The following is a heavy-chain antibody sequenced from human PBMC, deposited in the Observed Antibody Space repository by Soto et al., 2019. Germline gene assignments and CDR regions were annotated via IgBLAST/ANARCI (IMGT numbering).Heavy chain of an antibody. V-gene: IGHV1-2*02. CDR3: ARDHYDFWSGYFY. Sequence: AAVKVSCKASGDTFTGYYMHWVRQAPGQGLEWMGWINPNSGGTNYAQKFQGRVTMTRDTSISTAYMELSRLRSDDTAVYYCARDHYDFWSGYFYWGQGTLVTVSS. D-gene: IGHD3-3*01. CDR1: GDTFTGYY. CDR2: INPNSGGT. J-gene: IGHJ4*02.